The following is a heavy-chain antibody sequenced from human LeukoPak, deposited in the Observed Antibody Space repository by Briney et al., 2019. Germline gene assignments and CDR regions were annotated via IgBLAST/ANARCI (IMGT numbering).Heavy chain of an antibody. CDR2: IHIYRGNT. D-gene: IGHD6-13*01. Sequence: ASVKVSCQASGYSSTNYGISWVRQAPGQGLEWMGWIHIYRGNTNYAQKFQGRVTMTTDTSTSTVYMEVRGLRSDDTAMYYCARDVGITVADSFDPWGQGTLVTVSS. CDR3: ARDVGITVADSFDP. CDR1: GYSSTNYG. V-gene: IGHV1-18*01. J-gene: IGHJ5*02.